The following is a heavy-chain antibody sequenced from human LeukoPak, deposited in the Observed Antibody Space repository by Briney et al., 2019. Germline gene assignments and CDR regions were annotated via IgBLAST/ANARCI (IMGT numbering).Heavy chain of an antibody. CDR1: GFTFSSYG. J-gene: IGHJ6*02. D-gene: IGHD3-22*01. CDR3: AKDLYDSSGYYYGYYGMDV. V-gene: IGHV3-30*18. Sequence: PGGSLRLSCAASGFTFSSYGMHWVRQAPGKGLEWVAVISYDGSNKYYADSVKGRFTISRDNSKNTLYLQMNSLRAEDTAVYYCAKDLYDSSGYYYGYYGMDVWGQGTTVTVSS. CDR2: ISYDGSNK.